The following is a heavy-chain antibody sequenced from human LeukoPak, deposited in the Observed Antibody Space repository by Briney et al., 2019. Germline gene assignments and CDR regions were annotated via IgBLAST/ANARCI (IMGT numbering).Heavy chain of an antibody. D-gene: IGHD6-13*01. J-gene: IGHJ4*02. Sequence: GGSLTLSCAASGFTFSSYAMSWVRQAPGKGLDWVSAISGSGGSTYYADSVKGRFTISRDNSKNTLYLQMNSLRAEDTAVYYCAKPRNHSSSWYFHWGQGTLVTVSS. V-gene: IGHV3-23*01. CDR2: ISGSGGST. CDR3: AKPRNHSSSWYFH. CDR1: GFTFSSYA.